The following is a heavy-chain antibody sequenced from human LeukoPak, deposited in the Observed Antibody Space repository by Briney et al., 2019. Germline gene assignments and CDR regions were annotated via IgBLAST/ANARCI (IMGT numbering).Heavy chain of an antibody. Sequence: PSETLSLTCAVSGYSISSGYYWGWNRQTPGKGLEWIGSIYHSGSTYYNPSLKSRVTISVDTSKNQFSLKLSSVTAADTAVYYCARGPYDSSGYYFGFDYWGQGTLVTFS. V-gene: IGHV4-38-2*01. D-gene: IGHD3-22*01. CDR3: ARGPYDSSGYYFGFDY. CDR1: GYSISSGYY. CDR2: IYHSGST. J-gene: IGHJ4*02.